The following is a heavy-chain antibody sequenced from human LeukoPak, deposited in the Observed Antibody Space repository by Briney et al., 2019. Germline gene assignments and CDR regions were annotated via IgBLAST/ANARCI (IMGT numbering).Heavy chain of an antibody. D-gene: IGHD6-13*01. CDR1: GFTFSSDA. J-gene: IGHJ4*02. CDR3: AKTYSSSWYPLGY. V-gene: IGHV3-74*01. CDR2: INSDGSST. Sequence: PGGSLRLSCAASGFTFSSDAMSWVRQAPGKGLEWVSRINSDGSSTSYADSVKGRFTISRDNAKNTLYLQMNSLRAEDTAVYYCAKTYSSSWYPLGYWGQGTLVTVSS.